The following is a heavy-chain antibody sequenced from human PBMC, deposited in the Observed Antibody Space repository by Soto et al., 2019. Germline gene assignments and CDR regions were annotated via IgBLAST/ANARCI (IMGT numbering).Heavy chain of an antibody. J-gene: IGHJ5*02. V-gene: IGHV4-59*01. Sequence: SETLSLTCTVSGGSISSYYWSWIRQPPGKGLEWIGYIYYSGSTNYNPSLKSRVTISVDTSKNQFSLKLSSVTAADTAVYYCAKSLTTSSPNWFDPWGQGTLVTVSS. CDR2: IYYSGST. CDR1: GGSISSYY. CDR3: AKSLTTSSPNWFDP. D-gene: IGHD4-17*01.